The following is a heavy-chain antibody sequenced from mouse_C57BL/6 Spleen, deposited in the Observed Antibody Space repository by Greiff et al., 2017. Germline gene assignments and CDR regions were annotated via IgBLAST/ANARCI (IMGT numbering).Heavy chain of an antibody. V-gene: IGHV1-64*01. Sequence: QVQLKQPGPGLVKPAASVTLTCKASGYPFTSYWMHWVKQRPGQGLEWIGMISPNSGSTNYNETFKSKATLTVDKYSSTAYMHLSSLTSEDSAVYYCARRVSNPCFASWGQGTLLPVAS. CDR2: ISPNSGST. CDR3: ARRVSNPCFAS. CDR1: GYPFTSYW. D-gene: IGHD2-5*01. J-gene: IGHJ3*01.